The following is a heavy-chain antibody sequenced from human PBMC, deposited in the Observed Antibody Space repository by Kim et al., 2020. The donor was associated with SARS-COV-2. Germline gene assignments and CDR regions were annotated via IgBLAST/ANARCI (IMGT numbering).Heavy chain of an antibody. V-gene: IGHV1-18*01. CDR2: ISAYNGNT. D-gene: IGHD5-18*01. CDR1: GYTFTSYG. CDR3: ARDTAMASKLYYYGMDV. Sequence: ASVKVSCKASGYTFTSYGISWVRQAPGQGLEWMGWISAYNGNTNYAQKLQGRVTMTTDTSTSTAYMELRSLRSDDTAVYYCARDTAMASKLYYYGMDVWGQGTTVTVSS. J-gene: IGHJ6*02.